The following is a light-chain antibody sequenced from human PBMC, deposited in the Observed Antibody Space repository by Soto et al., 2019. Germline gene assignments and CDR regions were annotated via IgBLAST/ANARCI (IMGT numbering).Light chain of an antibody. Sequence: DIRMTQSPSSLSASVGDRVTITCRASQSIAGYLNWYQQKPGNAPKLLIYAASSLQSGVPSRFSGSGSGTDFTLTISSLQPEDFATYYGQQSYSTPTWTFGQGTKVEIK. CDR3: QQSYSTPTWT. V-gene: IGKV1-39*01. CDR2: AAS. J-gene: IGKJ1*01. CDR1: QSIAGY.